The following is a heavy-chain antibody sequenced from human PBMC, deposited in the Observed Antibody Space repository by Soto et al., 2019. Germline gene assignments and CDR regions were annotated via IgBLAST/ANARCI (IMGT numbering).Heavy chain of an antibody. CDR3: ARDSSSWYY. V-gene: IGHV3-48*02. CDR1: GFTFNTYS. Sequence: EVQLVESGGGLVQPGGSLRLSCAASGFTFNTYSMNWVRQAPGKGLEWVSYISGGSSTMYYADSVKGRFTISRDNAKNLLYLQMNSLRDEDTALYYCARDSSSWYYWGQGTLVTVSS. CDR2: ISGGSSTM. D-gene: IGHD6-13*01. J-gene: IGHJ4*02.